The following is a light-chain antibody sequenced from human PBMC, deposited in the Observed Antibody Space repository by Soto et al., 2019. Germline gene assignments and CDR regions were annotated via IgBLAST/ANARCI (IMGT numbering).Light chain of an antibody. Sequence: DIQMTQSPSTLSASAGDRVTITCRASQSISSWLAWYQQKAGKAPKLLIYKASTLESGVPSRFSGSGSGTEFTLTISSLQPDDFATYYCQQYNSYPCTFGQGTKLEIK. J-gene: IGKJ2*02. V-gene: IGKV1-5*03. CDR3: QQYNSYPCT. CDR1: QSISSW. CDR2: KAS.